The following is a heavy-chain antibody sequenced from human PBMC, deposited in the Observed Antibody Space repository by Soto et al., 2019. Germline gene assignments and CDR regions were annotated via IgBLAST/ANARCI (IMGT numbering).Heavy chain of an antibody. CDR2: INPKSGGT. CDR1: GYSFTDYH. V-gene: IGHV1-2*04. Sequence: QVQLVQSGAEVKKPGASVKVSCKTSGYSFTDYHIHWVRQAPGQGLEWLGRINPKSGGTSNAQKFQGWVTITTATSISTASMELTRLTSNDTAIYYCARGDSTDCSNGVCSFFYNHDMDVWGKGTTVTVSS. CDR3: ARGDSTDCSNGVCSFFYNHDMDV. D-gene: IGHD2-8*01. J-gene: IGHJ6*04.